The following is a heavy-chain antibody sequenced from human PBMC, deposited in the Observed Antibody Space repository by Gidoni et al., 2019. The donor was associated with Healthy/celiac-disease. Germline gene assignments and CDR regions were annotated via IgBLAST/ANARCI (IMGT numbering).Heavy chain of an antibody. V-gene: IGHV3-23*01. CDR2: ISGSGGST. Sequence: EVPLLESGGGLVQPGGYLRLSCAASGFTFSGYAMSWVRQAPGKGLEWVSAISGSGGSTYYADSVKGRFTISRDNSKNTLYLQMNSLRAEDTAVYYCAKNPTGSGWTVSTFDYWGQGTLVTVSS. J-gene: IGHJ4*02. CDR3: AKNPTGSGWTVSTFDY. CDR1: GFTFSGYA. D-gene: IGHD6-19*01.